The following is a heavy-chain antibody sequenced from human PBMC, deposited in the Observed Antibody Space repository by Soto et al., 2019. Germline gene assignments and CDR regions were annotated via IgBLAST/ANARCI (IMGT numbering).Heavy chain of an antibody. CDR3: APMGV. J-gene: IGHJ6*02. V-gene: IGHV3-23*01. CDR2: ISGSDNTT. CDR1: GFTFSSYA. Sequence: PGGSLRLSCAASGFTFSSYAMSWVRQDPGKGLEWVSAISGSDNTTYYADSVKGRFTISRDNSKNTLYLQMSSLRADDTAVYYCAPMGVWGQGTTVTVSS.